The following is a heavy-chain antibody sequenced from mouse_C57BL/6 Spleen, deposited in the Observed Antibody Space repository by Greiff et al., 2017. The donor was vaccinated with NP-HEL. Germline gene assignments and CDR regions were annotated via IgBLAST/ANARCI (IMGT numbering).Heavy chain of an antibody. Sequence: QVQLQQPGAELVRPGSSVKLSCKASGYTFTSYWMHWVKQRPIQGLEWIGNIDPSDSETHYNQKFKDKATLTVDKSSSTAYMQLSSLTSEDSAVYYCARGITTVVASTDFGYWGQGTTLTVSS. CDR3: ARGITTVVASTDFGY. J-gene: IGHJ2*01. D-gene: IGHD1-1*01. CDR2: IDPSDSET. V-gene: IGHV1-52*01. CDR1: GYTFTSYW.